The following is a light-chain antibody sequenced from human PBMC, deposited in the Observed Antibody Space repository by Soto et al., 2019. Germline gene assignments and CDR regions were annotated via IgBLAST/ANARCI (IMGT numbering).Light chain of an antibody. CDR1: QSVSSNY. Sequence: VWTQPPVTLSLSPGERATLSCRSSQSVSSNYFAWYQQRPGQAPRILIYGISSRATGIPDRFSGSGSGTDFNLTISRLEPEDFAVYYCEQYGSSTRTFGQGTKVDIK. J-gene: IGKJ1*01. CDR3: EQYGSSTRT. V-gene: IGKV3-20*01. CDR2: GIS.